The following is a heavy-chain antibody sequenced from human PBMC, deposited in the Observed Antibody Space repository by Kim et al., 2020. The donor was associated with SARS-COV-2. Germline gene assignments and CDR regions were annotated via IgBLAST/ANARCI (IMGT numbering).Heavy chain of an antibody. CDR1: GYTFTSYG. Sequence: ASVKVSCKASGYTFTSYGISWVRQAPGQGLEWMGWISAYNGNTNYAQKLQGRVTMTTDTSTSTAYMELRSLRSDDTAVYYCARDPPTVGYCSGGSCSYYDFDYWGQGTLVTVSS. D-gene: IGHD2-15*01. V-gene: IGHV1-18*01. CDR3: ARDPPTVGYCSGGSCSYYDFDY. J-gene: IGHJ4*02. CDR2: ISAYNGNT.